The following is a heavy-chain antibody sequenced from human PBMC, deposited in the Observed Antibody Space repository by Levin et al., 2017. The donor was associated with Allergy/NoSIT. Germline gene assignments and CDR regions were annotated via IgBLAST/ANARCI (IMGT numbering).Heavy chain of an antibody. CDR3: ARGLEGAEGDQGSGWFDP. CDR1: GETFSNYY. CDR2: ICHREICHSGST. Sequence: MASETLSLTCAVYGETFSNYYWSWIRQAPGKGLEWIGEICHREICHSGSTKYDPSLKSRVTISLDTSKNQFSLKISSVTAADTAVYYCARGLEGAEGDQGSGWFDPWGHGNLVSVSA. D-gene: IGHD3-16*01. V-gene: IGHV4-34*01. J-gene: IGHJ5*02.